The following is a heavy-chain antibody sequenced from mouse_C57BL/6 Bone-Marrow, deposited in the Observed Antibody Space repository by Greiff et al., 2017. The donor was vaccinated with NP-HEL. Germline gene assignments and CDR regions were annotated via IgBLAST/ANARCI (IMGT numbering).Heavy chain of an antibody. J-gene: IGHJ3*01. V-gene: IGHV1-64*01. CDR1: GYTFTSYW. CDR2: IHPNSGST. D-gene: IGHD2-5*01. CDR3: AYYSNYVGFAY. Sequence: QVQLQQPGAELVKPGASVKLSCKASGYTFTSYWMHWVKQRPGQGLEWIGMIHPNSGSTNYNEKFTSKATLTVDKSSSTAYMQLSSLTSEDSAVYYCAYYSNYVGFAYWGQGTLVTVSA.